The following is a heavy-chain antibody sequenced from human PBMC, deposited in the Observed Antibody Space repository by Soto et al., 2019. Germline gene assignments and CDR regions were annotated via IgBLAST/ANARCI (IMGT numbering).Heavy chain of an antibody. CDR2: IYYSGTT. V-gene: IGHV4-28*01. Sequence: SETLSLTCAVSGYSISSSNWWGWIRQPPGKGLEWIGYIYYSGTTYYNPSLKSRVTMSVDTSKNQFSLKLTSVTAVDTAVYYCARRYYYDSSGYYYVPPYYFDYWGQGTLVTVSS. D-gene: IGHD3-22*01. CDR1: GYSISSSNW. CDR3: ARRYYYDSSGYYYVPPYYFDY. J-gene: IGHJ4*02.